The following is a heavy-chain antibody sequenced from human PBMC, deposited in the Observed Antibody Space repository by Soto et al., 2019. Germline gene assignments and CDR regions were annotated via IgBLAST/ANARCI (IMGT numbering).Heavy chain of an antibody. J-gene: IGHJ5*02. V-gene: IGHV3-23*01. CDR2: IRGGGTGI. CDR3: AKDRLTSTTGWFGP. D-gene: IGHD4-17*01. Sequence: LLLESGGGVVQYGGSLRLSCAASGFAFNSYAMSWVRQTPGKWLEWVSTIRGGGTGIFYADSVKGRFTVSRDDSTNTLYLQMNGLRAEDTAIYFCAKDRLTSTTGWFGPWGQGTLVTVSS. CDR1: GFAFNSYA.